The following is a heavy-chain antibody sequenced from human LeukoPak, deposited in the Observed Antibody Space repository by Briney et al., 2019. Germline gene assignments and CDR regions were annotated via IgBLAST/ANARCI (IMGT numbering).Heavy chain of an antibody. Sequence: PSETLSLTCTVSGYSISSGYYWGWIRQPPGKGLEWIGSIYHSGSTYYNPSLKSRVTISVDTSKNQFSPKLSSVTAADTAVYYCARGMAVNYFDPWGQGTLVTVSS. D-gene: IGHD5-24*01. J-gene: IGHJ5*02. V-gene: IGHV4-38-2*02. CDR2: IYHSGST. CDR3: ARGMAVNYFDP. CDR1: GYSISSGYY.